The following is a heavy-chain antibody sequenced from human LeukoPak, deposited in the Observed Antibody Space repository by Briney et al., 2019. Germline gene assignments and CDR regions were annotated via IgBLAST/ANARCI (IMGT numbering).Heavy chain of an antibody. J-gene: IGHJ4*02. Sequence: GRSLRLSCAASGFTFSSYGMHWVRQAPGKGLEWVAVISSDGSNKYYADSVKGRFTISRDDSKNTLYLQMNSLRAEDTAVYYCAKDPVGVSGSPLPLDYWGQGTLVTVSS. CDR3: AKDPVGVSGSPLPLDY. CDR1: GFTFSSYG. CDR2: ISSDGSNK. D-gene: IGHD1-26*01. V-gene: IGHV3-30*18.